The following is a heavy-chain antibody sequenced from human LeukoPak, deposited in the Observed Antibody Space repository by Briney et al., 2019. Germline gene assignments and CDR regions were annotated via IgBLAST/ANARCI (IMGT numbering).Heavy chain of an antibody. CDR1: GGSFSGYY. J-gene: IGHJ4*02. V-gene: IGHV4-34*01. D-gene: IGHD1-26*01. CDR2: INHSGST. Sequence: PSETLSLTCAVYGGSFSGYYWSWVRQPPGKGLEWIGEINHSGSTNYNPSLKSRVTISVDTSKNQFSLKLSSVTAADTAVYYCASFIVGATYWGQGTLVTVSS. CDR3: ASFIVGATY.